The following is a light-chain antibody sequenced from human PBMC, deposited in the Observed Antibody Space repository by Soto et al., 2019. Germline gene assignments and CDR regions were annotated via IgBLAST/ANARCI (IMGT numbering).Light chain of an antibody. CDR2: DVN. V-gene: IGLV2-14*03. CDR1: SSDVGAYNY. Sequence: QSALTQPASVSGSPGQSITISCAGTSSDVGAYNYVSWYQQHPGKSPKLMIYDVNNRPSGVSNRFSGSKSGNTASLTISGLQAEDEADYYCSSYTRSSTLVFGVGTHLTVL. CDR3: SSYTRSSTLV. J-gene: IGLJ2*01.